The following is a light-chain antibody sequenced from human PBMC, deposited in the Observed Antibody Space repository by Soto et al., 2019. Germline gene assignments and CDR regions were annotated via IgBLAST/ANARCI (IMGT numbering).Light chain of an antibody. J-gene: IGKJ5*01. V-gene: IGKV3-20*01. CDR3: QQYGSSIT. CDR2: DAS. Sequence: EFVLTQSPGTLSLSPGERATLSCRASQTVRNNYLAWYQQKPGQAPRLLIYDASSRATGIPDRFSGGGSGTDLTLTISRLEPEDFAVYYCQQYGSSITFGQGTRLEI. CDR1: QTVRNNY.